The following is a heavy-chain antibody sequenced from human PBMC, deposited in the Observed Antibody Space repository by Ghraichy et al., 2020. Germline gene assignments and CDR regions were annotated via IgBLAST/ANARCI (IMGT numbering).Heavy chain of an antibody. CDR3: ARRYVDTAMVGFDY. V-gene: IGHV4-59*08. J-gene: IGHJ4*02. CDR1: GGSISSYY. CDR2: IYYSGST. Sequence: SETLSLTCTVSGGSISSYYWSWIRQPPGKGLEWIGYIYYSGSTNYNPSLKSRVTISVDTSKNQFSLKLSSVTAADTAVYYCARRYVDTAMVGFDYWGQGTLVTVSS. D-gene: IGHD5-18*01.